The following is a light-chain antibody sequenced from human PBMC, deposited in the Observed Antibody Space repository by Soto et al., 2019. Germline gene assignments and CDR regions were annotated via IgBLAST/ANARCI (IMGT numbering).Light chain of an antibody. V-gene: IGKV1-5*01. CDR1: QTISSW. J-gene: IGKJ1*01. CDR3: QQYYSYPQT. CDR2: AAS. Sequence: DIQMTQSPSTLSGSVGDRVAITFRASQTISSWLAWYQQKPGKAPKLLIYAASTLQSGVPSRFSGSGSGTDFTLTISCLQSEDFATYYCQQYYSYPQTFGQGTKVDIK.